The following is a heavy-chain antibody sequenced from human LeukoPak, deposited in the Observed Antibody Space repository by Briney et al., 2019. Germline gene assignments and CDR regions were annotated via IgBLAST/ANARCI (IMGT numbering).Heavy chain of an antibody. Sequence: GGSLRLSCAASGFTFSSYSMNWVRQAPGKGLEWVSSISSSSSYIYYADSVKGRFTISRDNAKNSLYLQMNSLRAQDTAVYYCAGDRFLIGSSEQYGMDVWGQGTTVTVSS. J-gene: IGHJ6*02. CDR2: ISSSSSYI. D-gene: IGHD6-6*01. V-gene: IGHV3-21*01. CDR1: GFTFSSYS. CDR3: AGDRFLIGSSEQYGMDV.